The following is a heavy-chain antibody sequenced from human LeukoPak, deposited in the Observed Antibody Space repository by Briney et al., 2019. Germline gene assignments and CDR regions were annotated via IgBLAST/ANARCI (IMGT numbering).Heavy chain of an antibody. CDR3: ARATGTWGHDGFDI. CDR1: GYTFMSHG. D-gene: IGHD3-16*01. Sequence: ASVKVSCKAYGYTFMSHGISWVRQAPGQGLEWMGWISGSSSNTNYAQRLQGRVTMTTDTSTITAYMELRSLRSDDTAVYYCARATGTWGHDGFDIWGQGTMVTVSS. J-gene: IGHJ3*02. V-gene: IGHV1-18*01. CDR2: ISGSSSNT.